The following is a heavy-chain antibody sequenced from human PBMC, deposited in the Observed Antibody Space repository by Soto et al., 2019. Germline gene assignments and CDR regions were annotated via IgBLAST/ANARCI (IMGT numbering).Heavy chain of an antibody. Sequence: GESLKISCKASGYGFKNYWITWVRQLPWKGLEWIGRIDPSDSYTNYGPSFEGLVTMSADMSITTAYLQWKSLKTSDTGTYFCARDYFVYCGGECRLSYYYGMDVWGQGTTVTVSS. D-gene: IGHD2-21*01. CDR1: GYGFKNYW. J-gene: IGHJ6*02. CDR3: ARDYFVYCGGECRLSYYYGMDV. CDR2: IDPSDSYT. V-gene: IGHV5-10-1*01.